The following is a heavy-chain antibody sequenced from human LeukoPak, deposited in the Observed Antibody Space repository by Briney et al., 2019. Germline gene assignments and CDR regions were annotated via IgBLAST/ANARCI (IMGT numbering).Heavy chain of an antibody. CDR1: GGSISSGGYY. CDR2: IYYSGST. J-gene: IGHJ4*02. CDR3: ARATDTAMVPFDY. Sequence: PSQTLSLTCTVSGGSISSGGYYWSWIRQHPGKGLEWIGYIYYSGSTYYNPSLKSRVTISVDTSKNQFSLKLSSVTAADTAVYNCARATDTAMVPFDYWGQGTLVTVSS. V-gene: IGHV4-31*03. D-gene: IGHD5-18*01.